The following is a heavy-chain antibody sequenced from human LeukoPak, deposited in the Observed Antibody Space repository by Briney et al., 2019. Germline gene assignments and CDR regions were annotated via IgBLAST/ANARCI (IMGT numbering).Heavy chain of an antibody. D-gene: IGHD3-10*01. J-gene: IGHJ6*03. Sequence: PGGSLRLSCAASGFTVSSNYMSWVRQAPGKGLEWVSVIYSGGSTYYADSVKGRFIISRDNSKNTLYLQMNSLRAEDTAVYYCARGGITMVRGVIFYYYYYMDVWGKGTTVTISS. CDR3: ARGGITMVRGVIFYYYYYMDV. CDR2: IYSGGST. V-gene: IGHV3-66*01. CDR1: GFTVSSNY.